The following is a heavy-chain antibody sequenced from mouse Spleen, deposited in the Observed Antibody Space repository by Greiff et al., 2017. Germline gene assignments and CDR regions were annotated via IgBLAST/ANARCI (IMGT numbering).Heavy chain of an antibody. Sequence: QVQLQQSGAELVKPGASVKLSCKASGYTFTSYYMYWVKQRPGQGLEWIGEINPSNGGTNFNEKFKSKATLTVDKSSSTAYMQLSSLTSEDSAVYYCTRDAPFAYWGQGTLVTVSA. J-gene: IGHJ3*01. V-gene: IGHV1S81*02. CDR2: INPSNGGT. CDR3: TRDAPFAY. CDR1: GYTFTSYY.